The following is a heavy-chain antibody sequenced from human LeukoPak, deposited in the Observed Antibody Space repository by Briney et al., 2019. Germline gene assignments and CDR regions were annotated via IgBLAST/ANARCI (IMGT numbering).Heavy chain of an antibody. CDR2: ISWNSGSI. D-gene: IGHD1-14*01. CDR1: GFTFDDYA. J-gene: IGHJ4*02. V-gene: IGHV3-9*01. CDR3: AKAGITSSSSFDY. Sequence: GGSLRLSCAASGFTFDDYAMHWVRQAPGKGLEWVSRISWNSGSIGYADSVKGRFTISRDNAKNSLYLQMNSLRAEDTALYYCAKAGITSSSSFDYWGQGTLVTVSS.